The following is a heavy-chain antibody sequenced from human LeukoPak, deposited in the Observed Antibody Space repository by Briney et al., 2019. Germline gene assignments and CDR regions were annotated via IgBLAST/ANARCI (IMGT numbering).Heavy chain of an antibody. D-gene: IGHD3-10*01. J-gene: IGHJ5*02. V-gene: IGHV3-30*03. Sequence: GRSLRLSCAASGFTFSSYGMHWVRQAPGKGLEWVAVISYDGSNKYYADSVKGRFTISRDSSKNTLYLQMNSLRAEDTAVYYCARDPITMVRGVLPKGWFDPWGQGTLVTVSS. CDR1: GFTFSSYG. CDR2: ISYDGSNK. CDR3: ARDPITMVRGVLPKGWFDP.